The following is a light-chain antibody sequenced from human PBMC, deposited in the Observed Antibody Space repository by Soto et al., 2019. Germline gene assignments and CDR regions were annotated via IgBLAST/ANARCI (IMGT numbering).Light chain of an antibody. CDR3: GTWDSSLSAEV. CDR2: DDN. V-gene: IGLV1-51*01. J-gene: IGLJ2*01. Sequence: QSVLTQPPSVSAAPGQKVTISCSGSNSNIGTNYVSWYQHFPGTAPKLLIYDDNKRPSGIPDRFSASKSGTSATLGITGLQTGDEADYYCGTWDSSLSAEVFGGGTKLTVL. CDR1: NSNIGTNY.